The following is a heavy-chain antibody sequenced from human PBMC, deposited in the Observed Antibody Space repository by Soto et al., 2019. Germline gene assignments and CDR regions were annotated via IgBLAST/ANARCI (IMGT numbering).Heavy chain of an antibody. V-gene: IGHV3-23*01. CDR2: ISGSGGST. CDR3: AKELNTSSGWSQVIY. CDR1: EFTISSYA. D-gene: IGHD6-19*01. Sequence: PGGPLTLSCAASEFTISSYAMSWIRQAPGKGLEWVSAISGSGGSTYYADSVKGRFTISRDNSKNTLYLQMNSLRAEDTAVYYCAKELNTSSGWSQVIYWGQGTLVTVSS. J-gene: IGHJ4*02.